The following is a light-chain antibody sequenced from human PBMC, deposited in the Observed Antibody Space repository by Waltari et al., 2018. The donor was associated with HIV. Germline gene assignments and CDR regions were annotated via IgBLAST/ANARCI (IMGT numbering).Light chain of an antibody. J-gene: IGLJ3*02. Sequence: QSVLTQPPSASGTPGQRVTISCSGSSSNIGSNYVYWYQHLPGTAPKLLIYMNNRRPSGVPDRCSGSKSGTSASLAISGLRSEDEADYYCAAWDASLSAWVFGGGTKLTVL. CDR2: MNN. CDR3: AAWDASLSAWV. CDR1: SSNIGSNY. V-gene: IGLV1-47*01.